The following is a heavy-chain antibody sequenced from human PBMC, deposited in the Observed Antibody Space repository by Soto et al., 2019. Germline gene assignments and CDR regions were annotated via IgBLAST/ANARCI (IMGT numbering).Heavy chain of an antibody. CDR1: GYSISSSNW. J-gene: IGHJ4*02. D-gene: IGHD1-26*01. CDR2: IYYSGTT. CDR3: ARREIQGPIDY. V-gene: IGHV4-28*01. Sequence: QVQLQESGPGLVKPSDTLSLTCAVSGYSISSSNWWGWIRQPPGKGLEWIGYIYYSGTTYYNPSLKSRVTMSVYTAKNQFSLKMTSVTAVDTAVYYCARREIQGPIDYWGQGTLVTVSS.